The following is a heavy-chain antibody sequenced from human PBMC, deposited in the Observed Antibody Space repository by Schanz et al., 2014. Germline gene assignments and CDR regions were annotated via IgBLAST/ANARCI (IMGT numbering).Heavy chain of an antibody. D-gene: IGHD3-3*01. Sequence: QVQLVESGGGVVQPGRSLRLSCAASGFTFSNSPLHWVRQAPGKGLDWVAVISYDGSITYYADSVKDRFTISRDNSKNIMFLQMNSLRAEDTAVYYCARPIYDLWSGSFDYWGQGTLVTVSS. CDR3: ARPIYDLWSGSFDY. CDR1: GFTFSNSP. V-gene: IGHV3-30*04. CDR2: ISYDGSIT. J-gene: IGHJ4*02.